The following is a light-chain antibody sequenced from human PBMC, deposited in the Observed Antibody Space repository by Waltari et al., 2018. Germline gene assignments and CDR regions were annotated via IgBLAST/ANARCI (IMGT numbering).Light chain of an antibody. CDR1: QSISSY. CDR2: AAS. V-gene: IGKV1-39*01. Sequence: DIQMTQSPSSLSASVRDRITITCRASQSISSYLNWYQQKPGKAPKRLIYAASSLQSGVPSRFSGSGSGTDFTLTISSLQPEDFATYYCQQSYSAPLTFGGGTKVEIK. CDR3: QQSYSAPLT. J-gene: IGKJ4*01.